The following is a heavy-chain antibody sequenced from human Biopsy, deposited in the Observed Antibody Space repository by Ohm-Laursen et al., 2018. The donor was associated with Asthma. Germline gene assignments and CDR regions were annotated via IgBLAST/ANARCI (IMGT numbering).Heavy chain of an antibody. Sequence: SVKVSCNASGVALSGYTFEWVRQARGLGLEWIAWIVFASGATNYAQNFQDRLTVTRDMSAGSVSMELCGLSSTDTAVYYCAAGRTSLQGESLIWGQGTLVSVSS. CDR3: AAGRTSLQGESLI. CDR2: IVFASGAT. J-gene: IGHJ4*01. CDR1: GVALSGYT. V-gene: IGHV1-58*01. D-gene: IGHD2/OR15-2a*01.